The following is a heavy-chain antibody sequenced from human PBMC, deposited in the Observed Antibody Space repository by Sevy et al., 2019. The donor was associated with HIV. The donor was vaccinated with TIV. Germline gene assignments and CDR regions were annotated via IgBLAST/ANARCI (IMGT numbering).Heavy chain of an antibody. CDR1: GFTFDDYA. V-gene: IGHV3-9*01. D-gene: IGHD6-6*01. J-gene: IGHJ6*02. CDR3: AKGKAARPGEGMDV. CDR2: ISWNSGSI. Sequence: GGSLRLSCAASGFTFDDYAMHWVRQAPGKGLEWVSGISWNSGSIGYADSVKGRFTISRDNAKNSLYLQMNSLRAEDTALYYCAKGKAARPGEGMDVWGQGTPVTVSS.